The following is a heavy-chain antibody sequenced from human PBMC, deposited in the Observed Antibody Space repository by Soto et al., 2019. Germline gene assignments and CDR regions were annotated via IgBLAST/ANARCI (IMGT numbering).Heavy chain of an antibody. CDR3: AKDPAYATGYYNDAFDI. D-gene: IGHD3-9*01. CDR1: GFTFSSYA. CDR2: ISGSGGST. V-gene: IGHV3-23*01. J-gene: IGHJ3*02. Sequence: GGSLRLSCAASGFTFSSYAMSWVRQAPGKGLEWVSAISGSGGSTYYADSVKGRFTISRDNSKNTLYLQMNSLRAEDTAVYYCAKDPAYATGYYNDAFDIWGQGTMVTVSS.